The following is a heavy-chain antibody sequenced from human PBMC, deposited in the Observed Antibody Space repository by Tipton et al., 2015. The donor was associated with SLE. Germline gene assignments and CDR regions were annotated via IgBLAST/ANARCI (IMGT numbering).Heavy chain of an antibody. CDR1: GGSISSTSYY. CDR2: LHVTEST. CDR3: ARGGGGAFDI. Sequence: GLVKPSETLSLTCTLSGGSISSTSYYWGWIRQSPGKGLEWIGSLHVTESTYYNPSLKSRATISLGTSKRQFSLKLTSMGAADTAMYYCARGGGGAFDIWGQGTMVTVSS. J-gene: IGHJ3*02. V-gene: IGHV4-39*07. D-gene: IGHD2-15*01.